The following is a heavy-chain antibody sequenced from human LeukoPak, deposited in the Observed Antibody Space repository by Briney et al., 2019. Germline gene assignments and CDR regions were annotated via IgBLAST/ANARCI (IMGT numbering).Heavy chain of an antibody. Sequence: AAVTVSFKVSGYTLTELSMHWERQAPGKGLERMGGFDLEDGETNYSQKFQGRVTITEDTSTDTAYMELSSLRSEDTAVYYCATLMVLDGPPGFTMVRGVPTNWFDPWGQGTLVTVSS. J-gene: IGHJ5*02. CDR3: ATLMVLDGPPGFTMVRGVPTNWFDP. V-gene: IGHV1-24*01. CDR1: GYTLTELS. CDR2: FDLEDGET. D-gene: IGHD3-10*01.